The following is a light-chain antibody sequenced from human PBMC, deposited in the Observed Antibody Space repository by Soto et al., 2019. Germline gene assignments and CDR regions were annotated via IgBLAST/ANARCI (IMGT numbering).Light chain of an antibody. CDR3: GTWDSSLNISV. J-gene: IGLJ1*01. CDR1: SSSIGNYY. CDR2: END. V-gene: IGLV1-51*02. Sequence: QSVLTQRPSVSAAPGQKVTMSCSRGSSSIGNYYVSWHQQFPGTAPKLVIYENDKRPSGIPDRFSGSRSGTSATLGITGLQNGDEAEYYCGTWDSSLNISVFGAG.